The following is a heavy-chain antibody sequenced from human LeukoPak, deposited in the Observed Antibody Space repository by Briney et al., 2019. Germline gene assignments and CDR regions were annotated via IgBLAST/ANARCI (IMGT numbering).Heavy chain of an antibody. CDR1: GGSISTYY. CDR2: IYYSGST. J-gene: IGHJ5*02. Sequence: SETLSLTCTVSGGSISTYYWSWIRQPPGKGLEWIGYIYYSGSTYNPSLNSRVTISVDTSKNQFYLKLSSVTGADTAVYYCARGGWYSHLWGQGALVTVSS. D-gene: IGHD6-19*01. CDR3: ARGGWYSHL. V-gene: IGHV4-59*01.